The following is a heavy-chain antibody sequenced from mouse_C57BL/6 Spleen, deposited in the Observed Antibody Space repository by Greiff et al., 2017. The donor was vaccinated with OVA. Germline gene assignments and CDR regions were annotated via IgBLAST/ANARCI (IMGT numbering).Heavy chain of an antibody. CDR3: TTTGYYGSRAWFAY. J-gene: IGHJ3*01. V-gene: IGHV14-1*01. CDR1: GFTIKDYY. D-gene: IGHD1-1*01. CDR2: IDPEDGDT. Sequence: EVQLQQSGAELVRPGASVKLSCKASGFTIKDYYMHWVKQRPEQGLEWIGRIDPEDGDTESAPKFKGKATMTADTSANTAYLQLSSLSSEDTAVYYFTTTGYYGSRAWFAYWGQGTLVTVSA.